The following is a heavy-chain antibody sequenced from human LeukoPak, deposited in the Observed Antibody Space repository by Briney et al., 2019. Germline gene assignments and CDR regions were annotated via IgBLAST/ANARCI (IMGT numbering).Heavy chain of an antibody. CDR3: ARDLVGDFWSGPANDAFDI. Sequence: GGSLRLSCAASGFTFSIYSMNWLRHAPRKGLEWVSSISSSSSYIYYADPVKGRFTISRGNAKNSLYLQMNSLRAEATAVYYCARDLVGDFWSGPANDAFDIWGQGTMVTVSS. CDR1: GFTFSIYS. J-gene: IGHJ3*02. CDR2: ISSSSSYI. V-gene: IGHV3-21*01. D-gene: IGHD3-3*01.